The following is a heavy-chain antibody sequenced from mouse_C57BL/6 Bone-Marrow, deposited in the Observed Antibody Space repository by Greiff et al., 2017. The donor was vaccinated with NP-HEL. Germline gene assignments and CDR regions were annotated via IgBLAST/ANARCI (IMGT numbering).Heavy chain of an antibody. CDR1: GYTFTSYW. CDR3: AREWYFDV. V-gene: IGHV1-69*01. Sequence: QVQLQQPGAELVMPGASVKLSCKASGYTFTSYWMHWVKQRPGQGLEWIGEIDPYDSYTNYNQKFKGKSTLTVDKSSSTAYMHLSSLTSEDSAVYYCAREWYFDVWGTGTTVTVSS. J-gene: IGHJ1*03. CDR2: IDPYDSYT.